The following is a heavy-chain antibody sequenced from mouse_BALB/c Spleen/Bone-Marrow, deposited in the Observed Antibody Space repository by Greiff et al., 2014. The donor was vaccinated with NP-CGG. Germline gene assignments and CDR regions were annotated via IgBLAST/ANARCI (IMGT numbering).Heavy chain of an antibody. D-gene: IGHD1-1*01. CDR2: IAPGSGST. V-gene: IGHV1S41*01. CDR1: GYTFTSYW. Sequence: DLVKPGASVKLSCKASGYTFTSYWINWIKQRPGQGLEWIGRIAPGSGSTYYNEVFKGKATLTVDTSSSTAYIQLSSLSSEDSAVYFCARFPFYYGSSFYYFDYWGQGTTLTVSS. J-gene: IGHJ2*01. CDR3: ARFPFYYGSSFYYFDY.